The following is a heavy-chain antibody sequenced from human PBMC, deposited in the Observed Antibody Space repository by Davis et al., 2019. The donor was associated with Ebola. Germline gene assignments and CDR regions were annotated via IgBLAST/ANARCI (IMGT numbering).Heavy chain of an antibody. D-gene: IGHD5-12*01. CDR1: GFSASLYS. Sequence: GESLKISCAFSGFSASLYSMNWVRQAPGKGLEWVSYISRTSRTMYYADSVKGRFTISRDNAKNSVYLQLNSLTDEDTAVYYCAREGYTGYVRISGSYYADYWGQGTLVTVSS. V-gene: IGHV3-48*02. J-gene: IGHJ4*02. CDR2: ISRTSRTM. CDR3: AREGYTGYVRISGSYYADY.